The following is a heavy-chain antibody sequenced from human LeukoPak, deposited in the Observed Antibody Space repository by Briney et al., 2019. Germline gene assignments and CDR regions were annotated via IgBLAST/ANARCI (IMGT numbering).Heavy chain of an antibody. CDR2: IYYSGST. J-gene: IGHJ4*02. V-gene: IGHV4-39*07. CDR1: GGSISSSSYY. Sequence: SETLSLTCTVSGGSISSSSYYWGWIRQPPGKGLEWIGSIYYSGSTNYNPSLKSRVTISVDTSKNQFSLKLSSVTAADTAVYYCARHISRGATRALTWGQGTLVTVSS. CDR3: ARHISRGATRALT. D-gene: IGHD1-26*01.